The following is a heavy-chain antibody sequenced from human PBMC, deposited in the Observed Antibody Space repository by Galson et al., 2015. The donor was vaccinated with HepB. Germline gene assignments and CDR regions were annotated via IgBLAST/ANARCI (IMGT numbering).Heavy chain of an antibody. J-gene: IGHJ4*02. CDR2: IYPGDSDT. CDR1: GYSFTSYW. V-gene: IGHV5-51*01. Sequence: QSGAEVKKPGESLKISCKGSGYSFTSYWIGWVRQMPGKGLEWMGIIYPGDSDTRYSPSFQGQVTISADKSISTAYLQWSSLKASDTAMYYCARHEYYYGSGSYYTDYWGQGTLVTVSS. CDR3: ARHEYYYGSGSYYTDY. D-gene: IGHD3-10*01.